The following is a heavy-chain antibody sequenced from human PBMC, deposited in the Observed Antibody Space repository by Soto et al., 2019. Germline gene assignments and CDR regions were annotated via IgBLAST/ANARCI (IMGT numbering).Heavy chain of an antibody. J-gene: IGHJ6*02. CDR3: ARDGDSSSSGFDYYYGMDV. CDR2: IIPIFGTA. Sequence: SVKVSCKASGYTFTSYAMHWVRQAPGQGLEWMGGIIPIFGTANYAQKFQGRVTITADESTSTAYMELSSLRSEDTAVYYCARDGDSSSSGFDYYYGMDVWGQGTTVTVSS. D-gene: IGHD6-6*01. V-gene: IGHV1-69*13. CDR1: GYTFTSYA.